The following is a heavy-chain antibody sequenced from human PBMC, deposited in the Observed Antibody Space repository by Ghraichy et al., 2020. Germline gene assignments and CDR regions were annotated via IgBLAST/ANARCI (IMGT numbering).Heavy chain of an antibody. D-gene: IGHD1-26*01. CDR1: GFTFSSYS. CDR2: ISSSSSYI. J-gene: IGHJ3*02. V-gene: IGHV3-21*01. Sequence: GESLNISCAASGFTFSSYSMNWVRQAPGKGLEWVSSISSSSSYIYYADSVKGRFTISRDNAKNSLYLQMNSLRAEDTAGYYCARDLGGVGAIWAFDIWGQGTMVTVSS. CDR3: ARDLGGVGAIWAFDI.